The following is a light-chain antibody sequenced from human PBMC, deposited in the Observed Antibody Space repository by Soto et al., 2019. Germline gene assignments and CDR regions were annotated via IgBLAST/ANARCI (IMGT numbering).Light chain of an antibody. CDR2: GAS. Sequence: EIVLTQSPGTLSLSTGERATLSCRASQSVSSSYLAWYQQKPGQAPRLLMYGASSRATGIPDRFSGSGSGTDFTLTISRLEPDDFAVYYCQPYDSSRAFGQGTKVDIK. V-gene: IGKV3-20*01. CDR3: QPYDSSRA. J-gene: IGKJ1*01. CDR1: QSVSSSY.